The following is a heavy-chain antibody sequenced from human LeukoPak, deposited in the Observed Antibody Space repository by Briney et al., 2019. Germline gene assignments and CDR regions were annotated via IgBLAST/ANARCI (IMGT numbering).Heavy chain of an antibody. J-gene: IGHJ4*02. V-gene: IGHV3-48*04. Sequence: GGSLRLSCAASGFTFSSYSMNWVRQAPGKGLEWVSYISSSSSTIYYADSVKGRFTISRDNAKNSLYLQMNSLRAEDTAVYYCARGGYGDRWGQGTLVTVSS. CDR1: GFTFSSYS. CDR3: ARGGYGDR. D-gene: IGHD5-12*01. CDR2: ISSSSSTI.